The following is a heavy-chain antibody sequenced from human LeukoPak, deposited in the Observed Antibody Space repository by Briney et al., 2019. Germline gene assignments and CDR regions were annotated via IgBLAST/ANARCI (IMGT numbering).Heavy chain of an antibody. CDR3: ARRGRYGYYFDY. Sequence: SETLSLTCAVSGGSFSGYYWSWIRQPPGKGLEWIGEINHSGSTNYNPSLKSRVSISVDTSKNQFSLKLSSVTAADTAVYYCARRGRYGYYFDYWGQGPLVTVSS. J-gene: IGHJ4*02. CDR1: GGSFSGYY. V-gene: IGHV4-34*01. D-gene: IGHD5-18*01. CDR2: INHSGST.